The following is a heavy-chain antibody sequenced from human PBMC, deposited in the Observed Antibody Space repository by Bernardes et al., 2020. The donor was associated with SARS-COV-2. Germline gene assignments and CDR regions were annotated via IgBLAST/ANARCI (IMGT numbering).Heavy chain of an antibody. Sequence: ASVKVSCKASGYTFTTYGITWVRQDPGQGLEWMGWISADNGNTNDAQKFHGRGTMTTDTSTSTAYMELRSLRSDDTAVYYCARGWRDYYDSSGYYPDYWGQGTLVTVSS. V-gene: IGHV1-18*01. CDR3: ARGWRDYYDSSGYYPDY. J-gene: IGHJ4*02. CDR1: GYTFTTYG. D-gene: IGHD3-22*01. CDR2: ISADNGNT.